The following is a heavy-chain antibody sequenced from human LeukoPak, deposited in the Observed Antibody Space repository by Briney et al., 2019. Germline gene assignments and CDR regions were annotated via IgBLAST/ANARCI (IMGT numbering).Heavy chain of an antibody. Sequence: LQILSLTCAISLDSASRDSAAWNWIRQSPSRGLEWLGRTYYRSKWYNDYAVSVKSRITNNPDTSKNQFSLQLNSVAPEGTAVYYCARDRYCSSTSYKYYFDYWGQGTLVTVSS. D-gene: IGHD2-2*01. V-gene: IGHV6-1*01. J-gene: IGHJ4*02. CDR2: TYYRSKWYN. CDR3: ARDRYCSSTSYKYYFDY. CDR1: LDSASRDSAA.